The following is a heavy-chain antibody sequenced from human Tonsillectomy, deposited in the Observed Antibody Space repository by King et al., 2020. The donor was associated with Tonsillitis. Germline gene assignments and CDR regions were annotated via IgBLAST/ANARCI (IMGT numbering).Heavy chain of an antibody. J-gene: IGHJ4*02. V-gene: IGHV4-39*01. CDR3: ARRDYFDY. CDR1: GGSISSRSYY. CDR2: FYYSGST. Sequence: QLQESGPGLVKPSETLSLTCTVSGGSISSRSYYWGWIRQPPGKGLEWIGSFYYSGSTYYNPSLNSRVTISVDTSKNQFSLKLRSVTAADTAVYYCARRDYFDYWGQGILVTVSS.